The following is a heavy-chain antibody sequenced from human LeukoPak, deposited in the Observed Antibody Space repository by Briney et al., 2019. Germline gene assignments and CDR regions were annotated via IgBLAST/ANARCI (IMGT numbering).Heavy chain of an antibody. CDR3: ARGRGYSYDY. Sequence: SETLSLTCTVSGGSISSYYWSWIRQPPGKGLEWTGYIYYSGSTNYNPSLKSRVTISVDTSKNQFSLKLSSVTAADTAVYYCARGRGYSYDYWGQGTLVTVSS. D-gene: IGHD5-18*01. J-gene: IGHJ4*02. CDR1: GGSISSYY. V-gene: IGHV4-59*01. CDR2: IYYSGST.